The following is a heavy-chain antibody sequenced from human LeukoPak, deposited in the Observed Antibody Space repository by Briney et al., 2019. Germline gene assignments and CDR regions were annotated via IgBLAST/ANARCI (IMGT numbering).Heavy chain of an antibody. D-gene: IGHD3-22*01. J-gene: IGHJ4*02. CDR1: GFTFSSYA. CDR3: AKGVDTRRRIGMRVVVTYYFDY. CDR2: INDSGGST. Sequence: GGSLRLSCAASGFTFSSYAMSWVRQAPGKGLEWVSGINDSGGSTYYADSVKGRFTISRDNSKNTLYLQMNSLRAEDTAVYYCAKGVDTRRRIGMRVVVTYYFDYWGQGTLATVSS. V-gene: IGHV3-23*01.